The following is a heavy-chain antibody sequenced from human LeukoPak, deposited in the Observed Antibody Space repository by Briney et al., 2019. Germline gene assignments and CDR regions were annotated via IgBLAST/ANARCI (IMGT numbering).Heavy chain of an antibody. J-gene: IGHJ4*02. D-gene: IGHD5-18*01. CDR2: IWYDGSNK. CDR1: GFTFSSYG. Sequence: GGSLRLSCAASGFTFSSYGMHWVRQAPGKGLEWVAVIWYDGSNKYYADSVKGRFTISRDNSKNTLYLQMNSLRAEDTAVYYCARGLGYSYGYGIDYRGQGTLVIASS. V-gene: IGHV3-33*01. CDR3: ARGLGYSYGYGIDY.